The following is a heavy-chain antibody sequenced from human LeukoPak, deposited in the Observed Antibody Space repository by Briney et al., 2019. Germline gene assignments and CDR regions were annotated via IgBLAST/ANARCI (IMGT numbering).Heavy chain of an antibody. J-gene: IGHJ4*02. CDR2: IYYSGGT. Sequence: SETLSLTCTVSGGSISSYYWSWIRQPPGKGLEWIGYIYYSGGTNYNPSLKSRLTISVDASKNQLSLKLSSVTAADTAVYYCARGGSSWPFDYWGQGTLVTVSS. CDR3: ARGGSSWPFDY. CDR1: GGSISSYY. D-gene: IGHD6-13*01. V-gene: IGHV4-59*01.